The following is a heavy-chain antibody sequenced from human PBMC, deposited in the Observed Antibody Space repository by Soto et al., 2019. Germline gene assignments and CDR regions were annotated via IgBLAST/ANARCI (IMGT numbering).Heavy chain of an antibody. Sequence: SVKVSCKASGGTFSSYAISWVRQAPGQGLEWMGGIIPIFGTANYAQKFQGRVTITADESTSTAYMELSSLRSEDTAVYYCARDLRAAAGPEYFQHWGQGTLVTVSS. CDR2: IIPIFGTA. CDR3: ARDLRAAAGPEYFQH. CDR1: GGTFSSYA. D-gene: IGHD6-13*01. J-gene: IGHJ1*01. V-gene: IGHV1-69*13.